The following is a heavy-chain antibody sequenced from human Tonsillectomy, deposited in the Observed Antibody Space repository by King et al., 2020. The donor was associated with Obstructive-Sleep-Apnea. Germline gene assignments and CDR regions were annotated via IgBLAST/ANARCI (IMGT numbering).Heavy chain of an antibody. CDR1: GFTCADYA. D-gene: IGHD6-13*01. Sequence: VQLVESGGGLVQPGRSLGLSGAASGFTCADYAMHWVRQAPGKGLEWVSGISWNSDRLDYADFVTGRVTISRDNAQNSLYLQMNSLRAEDTALSYCAKDIGGSSWFYFDYWGQGTLVTVSS. CDR3: AKDIGGSSWFYFDY. CDR2: ISWNSDRL. V-gene: IGHV3-9*01. J-gene: IGHJ4*02.